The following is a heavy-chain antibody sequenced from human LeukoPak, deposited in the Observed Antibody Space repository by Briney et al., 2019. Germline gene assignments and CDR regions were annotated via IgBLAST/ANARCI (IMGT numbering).Heavy chain of an antibody. D-gene: IGHD3-10*01. J-gene: IGHJ6*02. CDR1: GGSISSYY. CDR2: IYYSGST. Sequence: SETLSLTCTVSGGSISSYYWSWIRQPPGKGLEWIGYIYYSGSTNYNPSLKSRVTISVDTSKNQFSLKLSSVTAADTAVYYCARDYYGSGSGLDVWGQGTTVTVSS. CDR3: ARDYYGSGSGLDV. V-gene: IGHV4-59*01.